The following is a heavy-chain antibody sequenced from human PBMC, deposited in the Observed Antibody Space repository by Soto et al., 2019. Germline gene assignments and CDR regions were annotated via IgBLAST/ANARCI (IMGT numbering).Heavy chain of an antibody. CDR2: IYHTGSA. D-gene: IGHD6-19*01. V-gene: IGHV4-4*02. CDR3: ARRTTGSGWYPMFDT. Sequence: QVQLQESGPGLVKPSGTLSLTCAVSGASMTSSHWWSWVRQPPGKGLEWIGEIYHTGSANYKPSLESRFTISVDKSKNRFSLILTSVTAADTATYYCARRTTGSGWYPMFDTWGQGALVTVSS. CDR1: GASMTSSHW. J-gene: IGHJ5*02.